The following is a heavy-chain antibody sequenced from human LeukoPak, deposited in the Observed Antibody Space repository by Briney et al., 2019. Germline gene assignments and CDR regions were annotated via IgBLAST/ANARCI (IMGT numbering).Heavy chain of an antibody. Sequence: GSLRLSCTASGFTFGDYAMSWVRQAPGKGLEWVGFIRSKAYGGTTEYAASVKGRFTISRDDSKSIAYLQMNSLKTEDTAVYYCTRDRTSDFWSGYWSDYWGQGTLVTVSS. J-gene: IGHJ4*02. CDR2: IRSKAYGGTT. V-gene: IGHV3-49*04. D-gene: IGHD3-3*01. CDR3: TRDRTSDFWSGYWSDY. CDR1: GFTFGDYA.